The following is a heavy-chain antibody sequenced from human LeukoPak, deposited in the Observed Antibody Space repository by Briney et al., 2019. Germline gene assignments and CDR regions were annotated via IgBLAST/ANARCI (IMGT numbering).Heavy chain of an antibody. CDR1: GFTFSSYG. J-gene: IGHJ4*02. V-gene: IGHV3-23*01. CDR3: ARDRGRWLQYYDY. CDR2: ISGSGGST. Sequence: GGTLRLSCAASGFTFSSYGMSWVRQAPGKGLEWVSAISGSGGSTYYADSVKGRFTISRDNAKNSLYLQMNSLRAEDTAVYYCARDRGRWLQYYDYWGQGTLVTVSS. D-gene: IGHD5-24*01.